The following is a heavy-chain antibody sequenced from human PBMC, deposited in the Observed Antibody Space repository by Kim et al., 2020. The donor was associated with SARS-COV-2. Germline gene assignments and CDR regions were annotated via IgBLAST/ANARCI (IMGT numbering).Heavy chain of an antibody. Sequence: GGSLRLSCAASGFTFGDYAMHWVRQDPGKGLEWVSGISWNSGSIGYADSVKGRFTISRDNAKNSLYLQMNSLRAEDTALYYCAKGTSMITFGGVIDPYFDYWGQGTLVTVSS. CDR3: AKGTSMITFGGVIDPYFDY. J-gene: IGHJ4*02. D-gene: IGHD3-16*02. CDR1: GFTFGDYA. CDR2: ISWNSGSI. V-gene: IGHV3-9*01.